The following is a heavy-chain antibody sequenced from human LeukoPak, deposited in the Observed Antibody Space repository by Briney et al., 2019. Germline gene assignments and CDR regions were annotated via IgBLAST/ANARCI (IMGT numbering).Heavy chain of an antibody. Sequence: SETLSLTCTVPGGSISSSSSSYYWGWIRQPPGKGLERIGSIHYSGSTSYNPSFKSRVTISLDTSKNQFSLKLASVTAADTAVYYSARVPRGVKAIEYYGLDVWGQGTTVTVSS. V-gene: IGHV4-39*07. CDR3: ARVPRGVKAIEYYGLDV. J-gene: IGHJ6*02. CDR2: IHYSGST. D-gene: IGHD2-21*01. CDR1: GGSISSSSSSYY.